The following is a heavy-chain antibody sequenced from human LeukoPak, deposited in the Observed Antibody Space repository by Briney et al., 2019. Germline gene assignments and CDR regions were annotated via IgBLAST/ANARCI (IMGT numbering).Heavy chain of an antibody. J-gene: IGHJ1*01. CDR3: AIMHGYYDGSGYWVQ. CDR1: GFTFGSYG. Sequence: GGSLRLSCAASGFTFGSYGTSWVRQAPGKGLEWVSFITPNADRTSYADSVEGRFTISRDNPRNTLYMQMNSLRDEDTDVYYCAIMHGYYDGSGYWVQWGQGTLVTVSS. D-gene: IGHD3-22*01. V-gene: IGHV3-23*01. CDR2: ITPNADRT.